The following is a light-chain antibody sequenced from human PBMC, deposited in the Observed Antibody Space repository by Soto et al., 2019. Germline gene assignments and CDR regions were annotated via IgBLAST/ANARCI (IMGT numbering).Light chain of an antibody. Sequence: DIQMTQSPSALSASVGDRVTITCRASQSISKYLNWYQQKPGKAPEPLIYAASSLQSGVPSRFSGSGSGTDFTLTISNLQPEDFATYFCQQTYSTLFTFGPGTKVEIK. CDR3: QQTYSTLFT. V-gene: IGKV1-39*01. CDR1: QSISKY. J-gene: IGKJ3*01. CDR2: AAS.